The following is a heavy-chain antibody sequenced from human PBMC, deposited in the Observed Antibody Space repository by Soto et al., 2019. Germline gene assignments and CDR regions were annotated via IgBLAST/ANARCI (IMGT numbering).Heavy chain of an antibody. CDR2: IYYSGST. V-gene: IGHV4-31*03. D-gene: IGHD2-8*02. J-gene: IGHJ6*02. Sequence: PSETLSLTCTVSGGSISSGGYYWSWIRQHPGKGLEWIGYIYYSGSTYYNPSLKSRVTISLDTSKNQFSLKLSSVTAADTAVYYCARGTGSKYYYGMDVWGQGTTVTVSS. CDR3: ARGTGSKYYYGMDV. CDR1: GGSISSGGYY.